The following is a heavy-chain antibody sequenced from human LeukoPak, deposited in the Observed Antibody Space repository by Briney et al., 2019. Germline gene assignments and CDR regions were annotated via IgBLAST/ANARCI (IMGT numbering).Heavy chain of an antibody. J-gene: IGHJ4*02. CDR2: IHYTGST. CDR3: AGFRPNWGLDY. V-gene: IGHV4-59*01. CDR1: GGPITVYH. D-gene: IGHD7-27*01. Sequence: SETLSLTCSVSGGPITVYHWIWIRQPPGKGLEFLGYIHYTGSTNFNSSLTSRISMSTDTSKNQFSLKMTSVTAADTAVYYCAGFRPNWGLDYWGQGILVTVSS.